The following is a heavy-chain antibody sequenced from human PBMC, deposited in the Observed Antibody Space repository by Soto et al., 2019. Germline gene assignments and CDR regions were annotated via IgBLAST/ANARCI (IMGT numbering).Heavy chain of an antibody. Sequence: WGRHKQKKGLEWMGGINPISGGTDYAQKFQGRVTMTRDAYISTAYMELSRLRSDDTAVYFCARDSRGHILGSSPVFAYLRRGALVTVSS. CDR2: INPISGGT. V-gene: IGHV1-2*02. CDR3: ARDSRGHILGSSPVFAY. J-gene: IGHJ4*02. D-gene: IGHD3-10*01.